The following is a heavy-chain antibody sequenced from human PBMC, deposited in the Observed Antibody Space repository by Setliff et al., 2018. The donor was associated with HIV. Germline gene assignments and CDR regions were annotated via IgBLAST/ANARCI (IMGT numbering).Heavy chain of an antibody. CDR1: GGSINSGSYY. V-gene: IGHV4-61*09. CDR3: ARDNYYNFWSGYWGMDV. D-gene: IGHD3-3*01. CDR2: IYTSGST. J-gene: IGHJ6*02. Sequence: SETLSLTCTVSGGSINSGSYYWTWTRQPAGKGLEWIGHIYTSGSTNYNPSLQSRVTMSVDTSKNQFSLRLSSVTAADTAVYYCARDNYYNFWSGYWGMDVWGQGTTVTVSS.